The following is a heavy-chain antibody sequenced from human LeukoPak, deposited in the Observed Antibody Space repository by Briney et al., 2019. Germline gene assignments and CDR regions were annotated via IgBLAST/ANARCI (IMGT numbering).Heavy chain of an antibody. CDR2: LYHSGNT. D-gene: IGHD6-13*01. CDR3: ARVREDLAAVY. CDR1: GGSISSGAYS. J-gene: IGHJ4*02. Sequence: SETLSLTCAVSGGSISSGAYSWSWIRQPPGKGLEWIGYLYHSGNTYYNPSLKSRVTISEDRSKNQFSLKLTSVTAADTAVYYCARVREDLAAVYWGQGTLVTVSS. V-gene: IGHV4-30-2*01.